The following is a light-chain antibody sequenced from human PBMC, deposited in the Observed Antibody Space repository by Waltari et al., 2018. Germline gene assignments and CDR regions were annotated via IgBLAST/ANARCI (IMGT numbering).Light chain of an antibody. CDR2: KAS. J-gene: IGKJ3*01. CDR1: QSISSW. CDR3: QQYNNYPFT. V-gene: IGKV1-5*03. Sequence: DIQMTQSPSTLSASVGDRVHITCRASQSISSWLAWYQQKPGKAPKLLIYKASSLESGVPSRFSGSGSGTEFTLTISSLQPDDFATYYCQQYNNYPFTFGPGTKVDIK.